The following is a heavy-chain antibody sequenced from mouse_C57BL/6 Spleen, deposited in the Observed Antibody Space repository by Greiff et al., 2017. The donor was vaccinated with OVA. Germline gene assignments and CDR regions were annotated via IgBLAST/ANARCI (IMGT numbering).Heavy chain of an antibody. CDR2: IWRGGST. CDR3: AKNRDSNYGAMDY. D-gene: IGHD2-5*01. V-gene: IGHV2-5*01. J-gene: IGHJ4*01. CDR1: GFSLTSYG. Sequence: QVQLKESGPGLVQPSQSLSITCTVSGFSLTSYGVHWVRQSPGKGLEWLGVIWRGGSTDYNAAFMSRLSITKDNSKSQVFFKMNSLQADDTAIYYCAKNRDSNYGAMDYWGQGTSVTVSS.